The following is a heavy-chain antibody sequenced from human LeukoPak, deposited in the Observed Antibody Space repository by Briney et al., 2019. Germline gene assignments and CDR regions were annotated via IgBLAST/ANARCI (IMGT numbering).Heavy chain of an antibody. Sequence: PGGSLRLSCAASGFTFSRYSLNWVRQAPGKGLEWVSSISTSSSYIYYADSVKGRFTISRDNAKNSLYLQMNSLRAEDTAVYYCSRDRHCIGSTCYGLWGQGTRVTVSS. CDR1: GFTFSRYS. D-gene: IGHD2-2*01. J-gene: IGHJ4*02. CDR2: ISTSSSYI. V-gene: IGHV3-21*01. CDR3: SRDRHCIGSTCYGL.